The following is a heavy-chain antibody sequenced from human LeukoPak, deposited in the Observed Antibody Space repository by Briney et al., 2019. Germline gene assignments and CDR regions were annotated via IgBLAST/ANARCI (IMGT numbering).Heavy chain of an antibody. CDR1: GGTFSSYA. CDR3: ARDYCSSTSCYWFDP. J-gene: IGHJ5*02. Sequence: SVKVSCKASGGTFSSYAISWVRQAPGQGLEWMGGIIPIFGTANYAQKFQGRVTITADKSTSTAYMELSSLRSEDTAVYYCARDYCSSTSCYWFDPWGQGTLVTVSS. CDR2: IIPIFGTA. V-gene: IGHV1-69*06. D-gene: IGHD2-2*01.